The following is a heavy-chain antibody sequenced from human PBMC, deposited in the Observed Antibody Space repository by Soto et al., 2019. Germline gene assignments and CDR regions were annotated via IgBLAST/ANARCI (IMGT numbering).Heavy chain of an antibody. D-gene: IGHD4-17*01. J-gene: IGHJ6*02. CDR2: IWYDGSIK. CDR3: VRDPPPDSETVYMDV. CDR1: GFTFNTYG. Sequence: GGSLRVSCAASGFTFNTYGMHWVRQIPRKGLQWVAIIWYDGSIKYYADSVKGRFTISRDNANTSLYLQMNSLRVEDTAVHYCVRDPPPDSETVYMDVWGQGNTLPVSS. V-gene: IGHV3-33*01.